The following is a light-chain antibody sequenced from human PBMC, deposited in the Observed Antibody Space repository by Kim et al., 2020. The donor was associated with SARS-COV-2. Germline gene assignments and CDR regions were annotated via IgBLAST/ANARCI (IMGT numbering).Light chain of an antibody. V-gene: IGLV3-19*01. CDR3: NSRDSNDNVV. Sequence: ALGQTVRITCQVDSLRSYYATWYQQKPVQAPIVVIYGKNNRPSGIPDRFSGSSSGNPASLTITGTQAGDEADYYCNSRDSNDNVVFGGGTQLTV. J-gene: IGLJ2*01. CDR2: GKN. CDR1: SLRSYY.